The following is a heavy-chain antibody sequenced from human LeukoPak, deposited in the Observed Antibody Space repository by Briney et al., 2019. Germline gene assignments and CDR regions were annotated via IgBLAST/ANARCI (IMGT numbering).Heavy chain of an antibody. V-gene: IGHV4-39*07. Sequence: SETLSLTCTVSGGSISSSSYYWGWIRQPPGKGLEWIGSIYYSGSTYYNPSLKSRVTISVDTSKNQFSLKLSSVTAADTAVYYCARGGRLAARYWGQGTMVTVSS. J-gene: IGHJ3*01. D-gene: IGHD6-6*01. CDR2: IYYSGST. CDR1: GGSISSSSYY. CDR3: ARGGRLAARY.